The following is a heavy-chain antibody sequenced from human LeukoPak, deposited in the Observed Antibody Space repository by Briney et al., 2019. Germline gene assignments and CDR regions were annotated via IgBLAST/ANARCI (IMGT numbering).Heavy chain of an antibody. J-gene: IGHJ3*02. Sequence: PGRSLRLSCAASGFTFSTYGMHWVRQAPGKGLEWVAVIWYDGSNKFYADSVKGRFTISRDNSKNTLYLQMNSLRAEDTGVYYCAKETSSWSPSDAFDIWGQGTMVTVSS. D-gene: IGHD6-13*01. CDR3: AKETSSWSPSDAFDI. CDR2: IWYDGSNK. V-gene: IGHV3-33*06. CDR1: GFTFSTYG.